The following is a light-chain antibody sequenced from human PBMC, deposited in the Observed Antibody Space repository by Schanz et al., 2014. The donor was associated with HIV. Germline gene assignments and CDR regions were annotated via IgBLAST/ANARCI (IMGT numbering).Light chain of an antibody. J-gene: IGLJ2*01. CDR2: DVS. CDR3: SSYTSSSTVV. V-gene: IGLV2-14*03. Sequence: QSALTQPASVSGTPGQSITISCTGSSSDVGGYNYVSWYQQHPDKAPKLMIYDVSDRPSGVSVRFSGSKSGNMASLTISGLQPEDEADYYCSSYTSSSTVVFGGGTKLTVL. CDR1: SSDVGGYNY.